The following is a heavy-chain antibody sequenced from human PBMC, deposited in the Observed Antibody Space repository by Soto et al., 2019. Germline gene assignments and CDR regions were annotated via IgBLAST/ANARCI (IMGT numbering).Heavy chain of an antibody. CDR2: ISHDGNSK. J-gene: IGHJ1*01. CDR3: AREDESSGYAGTFHH. CDR1: GFTVSNSY. V-gene: IGHV3-30-3*01. Sequence: GGSLRLSCAASGFTVSNSYMGWVRQAPGQGLEWVALISHDGNSKQYGDSVTGRFTISRDNSKNTLSLQMDTLRAEDTAVYYCAREDESSGYAGTFHHWGQGTQVTLSS. D-gene: IGHD3-22*01.